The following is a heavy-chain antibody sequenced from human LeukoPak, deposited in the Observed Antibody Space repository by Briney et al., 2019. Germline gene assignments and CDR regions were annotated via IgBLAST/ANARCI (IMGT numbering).Heavy chain of an antibody. V-gene: IGHV1-2*02. Sequence: ASVKVSCKASGYTFTGYYMHWVRQAPGQGLEWMGWINPNSGGTNYAQKFQGRVTMTRDTSISTAYMELSRPRSDDTAVYYCARALERWLQFDYWGQGTLVTVSS. D-gene: IGHD5-24*01. CDR3: ARALERWLQFDY. J-gene: IGHJ4*02. CDR2: INPNSGGT. CDR1: GYTFTGYY.